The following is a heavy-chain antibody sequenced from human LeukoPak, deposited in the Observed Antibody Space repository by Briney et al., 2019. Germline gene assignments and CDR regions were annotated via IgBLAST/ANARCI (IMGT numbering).Heavy chain of an antibody. CDR3: ASTVLPAAISFAFDI. CDR1: GFTFSSYW. CDR2: IKSDGSST. Sequence: TGGSLRLSCAASGFTFSSYWMHWVRQAPGKGLVWVSRIKSDGSSTTYADSVKGRFTISRDNSKNTLYLQMNSLRAEDTAAYYCASTVLPAAISFAFDIWGQGTMVTVSS. V-gene: IGHV3-74*01. D-gene: IGHD2-2*01. J-gene: IGHJ3*02.